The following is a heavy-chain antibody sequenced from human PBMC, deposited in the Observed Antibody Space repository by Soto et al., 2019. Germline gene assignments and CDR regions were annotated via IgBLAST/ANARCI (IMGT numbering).Heavy chain of an antibody. CDR2: ISHDGHA. D-gene: IGHD4-17*01. J-gene: IGHJ5*02. CDR3: ARQVYGDYLGGNWFDP. V-gene: IGHV4-39*01. CDR1: EDSISDSRYY. Sequence: SETLSLTCSVLEDSISDSRYYWGWIRQSPEKGLEWIGSISHDGHAYYNPPLKSRVTLFADTSRNQFSLKMKSVTVADTALYFCARQVYGDYLGGNWFDPWGQGATVTVS.